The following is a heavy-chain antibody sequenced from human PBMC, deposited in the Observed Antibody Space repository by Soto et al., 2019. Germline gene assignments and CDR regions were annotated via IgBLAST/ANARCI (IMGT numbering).Heavy chain of an antibody. CDR3: ATEPIFYHAGSGYYPLGH. D-gene: IGHD3-22*01. CDR2: ISADNGDT. V-gene: IGHV1-18*04. CDR1: GYSFATYG. Sequence: QVQLVQSGAEVKKPGASVKVSCKASGYSFATYGFSWVRQAPGQGLECVGWISADNGDTHYSQKFQGRVTLTTDTSTNTGYMELRSLTSDDTAVYFCATEPIFYHAGSGYYPLGHWGQGTLVTVSS. J-gene: IGHJ4*02.